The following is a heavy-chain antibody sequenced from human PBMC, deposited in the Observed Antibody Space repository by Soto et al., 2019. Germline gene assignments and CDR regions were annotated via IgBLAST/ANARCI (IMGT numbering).Heavy chain of an antibody. CDR3: VRDRWGGARWYYEGDY. CDR1: GFTVSTSG. V-gene: IGHV3-21*01. Sequence: EVQLVESGGGLVKPGGSLRLSCVASGFTVSTSGMNWVRQAPGKGLEWVSSIGSRSSYIYYADSVKGRFTISRDNAKNSLDLQMNSLTVDDTGIYYCVRDRWGGARWYYEGDYWGQGTLVTVSS. J-gene: IGHJ4*02. D-gene: IGHD3-3*01. CDR2: IGSRSSYI.